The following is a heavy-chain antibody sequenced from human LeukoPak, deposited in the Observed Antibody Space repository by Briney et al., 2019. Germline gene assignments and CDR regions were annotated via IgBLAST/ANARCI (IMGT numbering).Heavy chain of an antibody. Sequence: GGSLRLSCAASGFTFSSYEMNWVRQAPGNGLEWVSYISSSGSTIYYADSVKGRFTISRDNAKNSLYLQMNSLRAEDTAVYYCARVITVYYYYGMDVWGQGTTVTVSS. V-gene: IGHV3-48*03. CDR1: GFTFSSYE. D-gene: IGHD3-22*01. J-gene: IGHJ6*02. CDR2: ISSSGSTI. CDR3: ARVITVYYYYGMDV.